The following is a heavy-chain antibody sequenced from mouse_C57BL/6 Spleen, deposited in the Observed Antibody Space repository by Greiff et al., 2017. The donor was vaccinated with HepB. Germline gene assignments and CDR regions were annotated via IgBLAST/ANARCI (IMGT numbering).Heavy chain of an antibody. V-gene: IGHV1-69*01. CDR2: IDPSDSYT. J-gene: IGHJ3*01. D-gene: IGHD3-3*01. Sequence: QVQLQQPGAELVMPGASVKLSCKASGYTFTSYWMHWVKQRPGQGLEWIGEIDPSDSYTNYNQKFKGKSTSTVDKSSSTAYMQLSSLTSEDSAVYYCARLGGAYWGQGTLVTVSA. CDR1: GYTFTSYW. CDR3: ARLGGAY.